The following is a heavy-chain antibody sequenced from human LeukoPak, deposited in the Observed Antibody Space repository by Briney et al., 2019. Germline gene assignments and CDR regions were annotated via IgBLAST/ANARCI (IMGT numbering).Heavy chain of an antibody. CDR3: ASFPLDYYGSGSYEY. CDR2: IYSGGST. V-gene: IGHV3-53*01. D-gene: IGHD3-10*01. J-gene: IGHJ4*02. CDR1: GFTVSSNY. Sequence: GGSLRLSCAASGFTVSSNYMSWVRQAPGKGLEWVSVIYSGGSTYYADSVKGRFTISRDNSKNTLYLQMNSLRAEDTAVYYCASFPLDYYGSGSYEYWGQGTLVTVSS.